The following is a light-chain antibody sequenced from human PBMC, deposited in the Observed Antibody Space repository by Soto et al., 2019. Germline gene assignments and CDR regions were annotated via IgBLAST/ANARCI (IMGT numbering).Light chain of an antibody. V-gene: IGLV6-57*04. CDR3: QSYDSDLVV. J-gene: IGLJ2*01. Sequence: NFMLTQPHSVSESPGKTLSISCTRSSGSIANNYVQWYQQRPGSAPTTVIYENNQRLSGVPDRFSGSTDGSSNSASLTISGLQTEDEADYYCQSYDSDLVVFGGGTKLPS. CDR1: SGSIANNY. CDR2: ENN.